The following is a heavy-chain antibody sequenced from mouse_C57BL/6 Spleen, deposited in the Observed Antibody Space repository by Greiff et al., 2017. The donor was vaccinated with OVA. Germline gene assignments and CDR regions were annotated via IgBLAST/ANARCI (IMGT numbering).Heavy chain of an antibody. D-gene: IGHD3-2*02. J-gene: IGHJ2*01. CDR3: ARGVDSSGFPYYFDY. Sequence: QVQLQQPGAELVKPGASVKMSCKASGYTFTSYWITWVKQRPGQGLEWIGDIYPGSGSTNYNEKFKSKATLTVDTSSSTAYMQLSSLTSEDSAVYYCARGVDSSGFPYYFDYWGQGTTLTVSS. V-gene: IGHV1-55*01. CDR2: IYPGSGST. CDR1: GYTFTSYW.